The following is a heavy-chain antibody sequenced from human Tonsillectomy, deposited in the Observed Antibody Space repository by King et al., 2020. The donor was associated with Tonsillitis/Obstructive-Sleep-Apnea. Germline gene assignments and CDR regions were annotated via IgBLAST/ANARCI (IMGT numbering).Heavy chain of an antibody. CDR1: GGSISSSSYY. CDR2: IYYSGST. D-gene: IGHD2-15*01. J-gene: IGHJ5*02. Sequence: QLQESGPGLVKPSETLSLTCTVSGGSISSSSYYWGWIRQPPGKGLEWIGSIYYSGSTYYNPSLKSRVTISVDTSKNQFSLKLSSVTAADTAVYYCARLKLGGSYDPWGQGTLGTVSS. V-gene: IGHV4-39*01. CDR3: ARLKLGGSYDP.